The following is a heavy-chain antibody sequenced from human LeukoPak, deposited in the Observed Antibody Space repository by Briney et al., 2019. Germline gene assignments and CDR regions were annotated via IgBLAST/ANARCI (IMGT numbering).Heavy chain of an antibody. Sequence: PSETLSLTCTVSGGSVTSDTYYWSWIRQPPGKGLEWIGYIYYSGSTNYNPSLKSRVTISVDTSKNQFSLKLSSMTAADTAVCYCARSNDNSWYFDYWGQGTLVTVSS. CDR3: ARSNDNSWYFDY. CDR2: IYYSGST. CDR1: GGSVTSDTYY. D-gene: IGHD6-13*01. J-gene: IGHJ4*02. V-gene: IGHV4-61*01.